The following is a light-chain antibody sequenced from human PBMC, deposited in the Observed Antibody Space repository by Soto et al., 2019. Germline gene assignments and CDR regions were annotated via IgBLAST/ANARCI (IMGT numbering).Light chain of an antibody. CDR2: GAS. CDR3: QQYGSSPWT. CDR1: QSVSSRY. J-gene: IGKJ1*01. Sequence: DILLTQSPFTQCACPGAGATLSCSASQSVSSRYLAWYQQKPGQAPRLLIYGASSRATGIPDRFSGSGSGTDFTLTIIRLEPEDFAVYYCQQYGSSPWTFGQGTKVDIK. V-gene: IGKV3-20*01.